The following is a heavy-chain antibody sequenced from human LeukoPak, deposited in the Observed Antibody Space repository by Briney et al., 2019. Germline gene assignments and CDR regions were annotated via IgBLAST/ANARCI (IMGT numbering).Heavy chain of an antibody. CDR1: GGSISSGDYY. V-gene: IGHV4-30-4*01. J-gene: IGHJ4*02. Sequence: SETLSLTCTVSGGSISSGDYYWSWIRQPPGKGLEWIGYIYYSGSTYYNPSLKSRVTISVDTSKNQFSLKLSSVTAADTAVYYCAREAHYYGSGSSEYYFDYWGQGTLVTVSS. CDR2: IYYSGST. CDR3: AREAHYYGSGSSEYYFDY. D-gene: IGHD3-10*01.